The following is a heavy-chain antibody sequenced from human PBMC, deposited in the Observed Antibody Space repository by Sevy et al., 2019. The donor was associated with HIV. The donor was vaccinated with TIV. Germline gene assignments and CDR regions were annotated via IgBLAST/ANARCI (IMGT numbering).Heavy chain of an antibody. CDR3: ARAAYNYDSSVYGYFDY. Sequence: ASVKVSCKTSGYTFTGYYMHWVRQAPGQGLEWMGWINPNSGGTNYAQKFQGRVTMTRDTSISTAHMELSRLRSDDTAVYYCARAAYNYDSSVYGYFDYWGQGTLVTVSS. J-gene: IGHJ4*02. D-gene: IGHD3-22*01. V-gene: IGHV1-2*02. CDR2: INPNSGGT. CDR1: GYTFTGYY.